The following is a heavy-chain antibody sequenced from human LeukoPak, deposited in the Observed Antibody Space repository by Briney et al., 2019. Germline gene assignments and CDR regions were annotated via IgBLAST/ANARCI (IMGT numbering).Heavy chain of an antibody. Sequence: GGSLRLSCAASGFTFSSYAMSWVRQAPGKGLEWVANIKQDGSEKHYVDSVKGRFTISRDNAKNSLYLQMNSLRAEDTAVYYCARDLKDYWGQGTLVTVSS. CDR2: IKQDGSEK. J-gene: IGHJ4*02. V-gene: IGHV3-7*01. CDR3: ARDLKDY. CDR1: GFTFSSYA.